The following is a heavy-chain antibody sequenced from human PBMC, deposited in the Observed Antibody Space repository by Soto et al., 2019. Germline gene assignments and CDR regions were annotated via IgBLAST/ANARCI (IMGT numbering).Heavy chain of an antibody. V-gene: IGHV4-34*01. J-gene: IGHJ5*02. CDR3: ARGKRRYSSAWVGNWFDP. D-gene: IGHD6-25*01. CDR1: GGSFSGYY. CDR2: INHSGST. Sequence: SETLSLTCAVYGGSFSGYYWSWIRQPPGKGLEWIGEINHSGSTNYNPSLKSRVTISVDTSKNQFSLKLSSVTAADTAVYYCARGKRRYSSAWVGNWFDPWGQGTLVTVSS.